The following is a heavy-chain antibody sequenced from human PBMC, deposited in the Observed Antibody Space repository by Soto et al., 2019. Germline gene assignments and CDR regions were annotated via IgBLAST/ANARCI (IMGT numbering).Heavy chain of an antibody. CDR1: GGSFSGYY. V-gene: IGHV4-34*01. CDR2: INHSGST. CDR3: ARSGAPYYYYYLDV. D-gene: IGHD1-26*01. Sequence: QVQLQQWGAGLLKPSETLSLTCAVYGGSFSGYYWSWIRQPPGKGLEWIGEINHSGSTNYNPSPKTRVTISVDTSKHQISLKLSFVTAADTAVYYCARSGAPYYYYYLDVWGKGTTVTVSS. J-gene: IGHJ6*03.